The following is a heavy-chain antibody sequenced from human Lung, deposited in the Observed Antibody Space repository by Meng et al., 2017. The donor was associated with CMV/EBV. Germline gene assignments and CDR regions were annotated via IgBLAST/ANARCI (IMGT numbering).Heavy chain of an antibody. CDR3: ARVGCSSTSCPDY. J-gene: IGHJ4*02. CDR2: IYYSGSA. CDR1: GGSISSGGYY. D-gene: IGHD2-2*01. V-gene: IGHV4-31*03. Sequence: TLSLXXTVSGGSISSGGYYWSWIRQHPGKGLEWIGYIYYSGSAYYNPSLKSRVTISVDTSKNQFSLKLSSVTAADTAVYYCARVGCSSTSCPDYWGQGTLVXVSS.